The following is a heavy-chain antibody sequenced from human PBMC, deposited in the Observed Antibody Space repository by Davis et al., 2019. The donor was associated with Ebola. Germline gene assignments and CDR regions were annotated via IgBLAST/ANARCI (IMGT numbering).Heavy chain of an antibody. V-gene: IGHV4-39*07. CDR2: INHSGST. Sequence: SETLSLTCTVSGGSISSSSYYWGWIRQPPGKGLEWIGEINHSGSTNYNPSLKSRVTISVDTSKNQFSLKLSSVTAADTAVYYCARVSGRQLEIYYYYYGMDVWGQGTTVTVSS. CDR3: ARVSGRQLEIYYYYYGMDV. CDR1: GGSISSSSYY. D-gene: IGHD6-13*01. J-gene: IGHJ6*02.